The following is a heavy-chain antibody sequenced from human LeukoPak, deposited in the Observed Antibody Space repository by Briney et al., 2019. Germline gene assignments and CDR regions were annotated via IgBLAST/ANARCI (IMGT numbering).Heavy chain of an antibody. Sequence: ASVKVSCKASRYTFTSYYMHWVRQAPGQGLEWMGIINPSGGSTSYAQKFQGRVTMTRDTSTSTVYMELSSLRSEDTAVYYCARDRQWDLRLDYWGQGTLVTVSS. CDR1: RYTFTSYY. CDR2: INPSGGST. D-gene: IGHD1-26*01. J-gene: IGHJ4*02. CDR3: ARDRQWDLRLDY. V-gene: IGHV1-46*01.